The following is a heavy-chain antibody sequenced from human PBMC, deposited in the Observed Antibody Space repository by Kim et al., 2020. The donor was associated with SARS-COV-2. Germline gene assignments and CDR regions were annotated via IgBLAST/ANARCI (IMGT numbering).Heavy chain of an antibody. D-gene: IGHD2-2*01. CDR2: IFHSGST. J-gene: IGHJ4*02. Sequence: SETLSLICTVSGYSISSGYYWGWIRQPPGKGLEWIGSIFHSGSTYYNPSLKSRVTISVDTSKNQFSLKLSSVTAADTAVYYCARGPAAIDYWGQGSLITVSS. V-gene: IGHV4-38-2*02. CDR1: GYSISSGYY. CDR3: ARGPAAIDY.